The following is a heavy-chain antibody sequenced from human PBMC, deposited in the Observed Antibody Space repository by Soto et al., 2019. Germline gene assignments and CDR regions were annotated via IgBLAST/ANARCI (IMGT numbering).Heavy chain of an antibody. CDR3: ARAVARGVKTIYYYYGMDV. J-gene: IGHJ6*02. V-gene: IGHV1-3*01. CDR2: INPGNGNT. CDR1: GYTFSNFA. D-gene: IGHD3-10*01. Sequence: PSVKVSCKASGYTFSNFAMHWLRQAPGQRLEWMGWINPGNGNTKYSQTFQGRVTITRDTSASTAYMELSSLRSEDTAVYYCARAVARGVKTIYYYYGMDVWGQGTTVTVSS.